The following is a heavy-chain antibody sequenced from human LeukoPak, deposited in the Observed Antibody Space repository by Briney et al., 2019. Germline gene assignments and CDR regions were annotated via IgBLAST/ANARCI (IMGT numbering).Heavy chain of an antibody. CDR2: IKQDGSEQ. D-gene: IGHD3-3*01. V-gene: IGHV3-7*01. CDR3: ARERQNKDFWSGGDY. Sequence: PGGSLRLSCAASGFTFSTYWMSWVRQTPGKGLEWVANIKQDGSEQYYVDSVKGRFTISRDNAKNSLYLQMNTLRPEDTAVYYCARERQNKDFWSGGDYWGQGILVTVSS. CDR1: GFTFSTYW. J-gene: IGHJ4*02.